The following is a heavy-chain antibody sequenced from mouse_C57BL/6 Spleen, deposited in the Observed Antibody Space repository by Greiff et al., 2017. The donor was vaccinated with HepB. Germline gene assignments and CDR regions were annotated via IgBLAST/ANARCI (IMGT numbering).Heavy chain of an antibody. D-gene: IGHD4-1*01. Sequence: VQLQQSGAELVRPGTSVKLSCKASGYTFTSYWMHWVKQRPGQGLEWIGVIDPSDSYTNYNQKFKGKATLTVDTSSSTAYMQLSSLTSEDSAVYYCARRTANWDRIDYWGQGTSVTVSS. V-gene: IGHV1-59*01. CDR3: ARRTANWDRIDY. CDR2: IDPSDSYT. J-gene: IGHJ4*01. CDR1: GYTFTSYW.